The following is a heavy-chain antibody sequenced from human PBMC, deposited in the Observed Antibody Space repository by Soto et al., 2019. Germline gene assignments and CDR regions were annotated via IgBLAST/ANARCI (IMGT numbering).Heavy chain of an antibody. CDR1: GGSISSYS. CDR2: IYYSGST. D-gene: IGHD6-13*01. V-gene: IGHV4-59*05. J-gene: IGHJ4*02. CDR3: ARAYSSSWYYFDY. Sequence: SETLSLTCTVSGGSISSYSWSWIRQPPGKGLEWIGSIYYSGSTYYNPSLKSRVTISVDTSKNQFSLKLSSVTAADTAVYYCARAYSSSWYYFDYWGQGTLVTVSS.